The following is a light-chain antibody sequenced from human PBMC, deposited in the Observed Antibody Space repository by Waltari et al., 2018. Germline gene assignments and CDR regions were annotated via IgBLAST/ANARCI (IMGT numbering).Light chain of an antibody. CDR3: QSYDSSLSGAYV. V-gene: IGLV1-40*01. CDR1: DSHTGAGYE. CDR2: PNS. Sequence: QSVLTQPPSVSGAPGQRVSISCTGRDSHTGAGYESMWYQHLPGTAPKLLMYPNSIRPPGVPDRFSGSKSGTSVSLAITGLQGEDEADYYCQSYDSSLSGAYVFGTGTKVTVL. J-gene: IGLJ1*01.